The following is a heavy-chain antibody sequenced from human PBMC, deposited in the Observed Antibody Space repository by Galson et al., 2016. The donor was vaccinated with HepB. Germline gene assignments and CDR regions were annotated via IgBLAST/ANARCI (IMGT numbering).Heavy chain of an antibody. CDR1: GFTVSDNH. CDR2: IFGRGNT. J-gene: IGHJ4*02. D-gene: IGHD4-23*01. Sequence: SLRLSCAAAGFTVSDNHVTWIRQAPGKGLECVSVIFGRGNTYYVESVEGRFTISRDNDRNTVYLLMNSLRTEDKAVYYCAGYGGNSVWGQGTLVTVSS. CDR3: AGYGGNSV. V-gene: IGHV3-53*01.